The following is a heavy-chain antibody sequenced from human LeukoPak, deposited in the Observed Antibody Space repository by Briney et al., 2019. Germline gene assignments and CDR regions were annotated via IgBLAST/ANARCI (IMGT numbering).Heavy chain of an antibody. V-gene: IGHV1-18*01. CDR3: AREVGYYYDSSGYPFSYYFDY. Sequence: ASVKVSCKASGYTFTSYGISWVRQAPGQGLEWMGWISAYNGNTNYAQKLQGRVTMTTDTSTSTAYMELGSLRSDDTAVYYCAREVGYYYDSSGYPFSYYFDYWGQGTLVTVSS. D-gene: IGHD3-22*01. CDR1: GYTFTSYG. J-gene: IGHJ4*02. CDR2: ISAYNGNT.